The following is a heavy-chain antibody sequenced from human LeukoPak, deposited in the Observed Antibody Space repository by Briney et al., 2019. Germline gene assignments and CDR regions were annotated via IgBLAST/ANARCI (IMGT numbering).Heavy chain of an antibody. D-gene: IGHD2-8*02. Sequence: GGSLRLSCAASGFTFSSYEMNWVRQAPGKGLEWVSTINNSGGNTHYADSVKGQFTISRDNSEHTLYLQMNSLTDEDTAIYYCAKDAGASSAFFDLWGQGTLVTVSS. V-gene: IGHV3-23*01. CDR2: INNSGGNT. CDR1: GFTFSSYE. J-gene: IGHJ4*02. CDR3: AKDAGASSAFFDL.